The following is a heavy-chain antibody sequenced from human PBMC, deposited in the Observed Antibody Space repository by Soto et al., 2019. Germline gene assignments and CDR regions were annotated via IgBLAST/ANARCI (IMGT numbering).Heavy chain of an antibody. D-gene: IGHD6-19*01. J-gene: IGHJ2*01. CDR3: ARSGYSSGWYHWYFDL. V-gene: IGHV1-3*01. CDR1: GYTFTSYA. CDR2: INAGNGNT. Sequence: ASVKVSCKASGYTFTSYAMHWVRQAPGQRLEWMGWINAGNGNTKYSQKFQDRVTITRDTSATTAYMELSSLRSEDTAVFYCARSGYSSGWYHWYFDLWGRGTLVTVSS.